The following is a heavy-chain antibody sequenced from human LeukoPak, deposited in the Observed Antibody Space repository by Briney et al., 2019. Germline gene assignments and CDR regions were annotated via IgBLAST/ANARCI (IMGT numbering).Heavy chain of an antibody. CDR3: ARKSAGFLTA. V-gene: IGHV1-2*02. CDR2: IKPSSGDT. J-gene: IGHJ5*02. D-gene: IGHD2/OR15-2a*01. Sequence: ASVKVSCKASGYTFTGDQIYWLRQAPGQGLEWVGWIKPSSGDTLYEQKFQGRVTMTRDKSISSAYMELSSLRSDDTAVYYCARKSAGFLTAWGQGTLVAVSS. CDR1: GYTFTGDQ.